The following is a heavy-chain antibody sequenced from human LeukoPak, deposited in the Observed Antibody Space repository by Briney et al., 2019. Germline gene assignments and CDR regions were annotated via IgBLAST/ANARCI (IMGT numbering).Heavy chain of an antibody. Sequence: GGSLRLSFAASGFTFSSYAMSWVRQAPGKGLEWVSAISGSGGSTYYADSVKGRFTISRDNSKNTLYLQMNSLRAEDTAVYYCAKERRGEQWLVPIYFDYWGQGTLVTVSS. J-gene: IGHJ4*02. CDR2: ISGSGGST. D-gene: IGHD6-19*01. V-gene: IGHV3-23*01. CDR1: GFTFSSYA. CDR3: AKERRGEQWLVPIYFDY.